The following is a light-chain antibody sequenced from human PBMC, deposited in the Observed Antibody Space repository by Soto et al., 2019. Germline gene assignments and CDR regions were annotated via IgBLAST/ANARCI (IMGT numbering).Light chain of an antibody. V-gene: IGKV4-1*01. CDR3: QQGYTTPRT. CDR1: QSVIQTSNNKSY. CDR2: WAS. J-gene: IGKJ2*01. Sequence: DIVMTQSPDSLSVSLGERATINCKSSQSVIQTSNNKSYLAWYQQKPGQPPELLLYWASARESGVPDRCSGSGAGTDYTLTTSSLQAEDLAIYDRQQGYTTPRTFGQGTKVDI.